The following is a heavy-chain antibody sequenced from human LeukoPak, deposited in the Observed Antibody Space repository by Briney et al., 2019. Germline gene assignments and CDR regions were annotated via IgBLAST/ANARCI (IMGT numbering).Heavy chain of an antibody. D-gene: IGHD3-10*01. J-gene: IGHJ5*02. CDR1: GFIFTNYF. CDR2: IKHDGSEK. CDR3: ASEVTGRNAGWFDP. V-gene: IGHV3-7*03. Sequence: GGSLRLSCAASGFIFTNYFMSWVRQAPGKGLEWVASIKHDGSEKYYVDSVRGRFTISRDNSKNTLYLQMNSLRAEDTAVYYCASEVTGRNAGWFDPWGQGTLVTVSS.